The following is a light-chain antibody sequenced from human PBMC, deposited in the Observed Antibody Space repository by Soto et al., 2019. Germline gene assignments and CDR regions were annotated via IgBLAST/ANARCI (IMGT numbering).Light chain of an antibody. CDR3: SSYAGSSNV. CDR2: VVN. V-gene: IGLV2-8*01. CDR1: SSDVGGYNY. J-gene: IGLJ1*01. Sequence: QSALTQPPSASGSPGQSGAISCTGTSSDVGGYNYVSWYQQHPGKAPKLMIYVVNKRPSGVPDRFSASKSGNTASLTVSGLQAEDEADYYCSSYAGSSNVFGTGTKVTVL.